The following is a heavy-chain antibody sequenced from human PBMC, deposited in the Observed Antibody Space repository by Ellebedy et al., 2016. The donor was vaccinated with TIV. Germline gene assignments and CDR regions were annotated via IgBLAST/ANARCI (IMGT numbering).Heavy chain of an antibody. Sequence: AASVKVSCKVSGYTLFELSMHWVRQAPGQGLEWMGTINPSGGTTNYAQKLQGRVTMTRDTSTSTVYMELSSLRSEDTAVYYCALVVRFTYDYWGQGTVVTVSS. CDR3: ALVVRFTYDY. J-gene: IGHJ4*02. CDR1: GYTLFELS. CDR2: INPSGGTT. V-gene: IGHV1-46*04. D-gene: IGHD2-15*01.